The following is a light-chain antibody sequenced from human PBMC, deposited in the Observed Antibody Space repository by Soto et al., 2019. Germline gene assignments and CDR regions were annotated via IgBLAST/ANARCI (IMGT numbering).Light chain of an antibody. CDR3: SSYARNRDIL. Sequence: QSALTQPPSASGSPGQSVTISCTGTSSDVAYFNYVSWYQQHPGKAPKLMIYDVTKRPSGVPDRFSGSKSGNTASLTVSGLQAEDEADYYCSSYARNRDILFGGGTKLTVL. V-gene: IGLV2-8*01. J-gene: IGLJ3*02. CDR1: SSDVAYFNY. CDR2: DVT.